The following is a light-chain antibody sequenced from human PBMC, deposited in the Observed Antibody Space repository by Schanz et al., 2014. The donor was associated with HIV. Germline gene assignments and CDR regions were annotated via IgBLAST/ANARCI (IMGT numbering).Light chain of an antibody. CDR3: QAWDRNTDVV. J-gene: IGLJ2*01. Sequence: SYELTQPPSVSVFPGQTASITCSGDKLGYKYVSWYQHKPGQSPMMLIFHDNRRPSGIPGRFSGSNSGNTATLTITGTQAVDEADFYCQAWDRNTDVVFGGGTKLTVL. CDR2: HDN. CDR1: KLGYKY. V-gene: IGLV3-1*01.